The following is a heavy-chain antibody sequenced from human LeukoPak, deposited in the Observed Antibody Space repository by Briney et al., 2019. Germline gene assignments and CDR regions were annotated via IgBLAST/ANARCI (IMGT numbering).Heavy chain of an antibody. Sequence: GGSLRLSCAASGFTFSSYGMHWVRQAPGKGLEWVAFIRYDGSNKYYADSVKGRFTISRDNSKNTLYLQMNSLGAEDTAVYYCAKDLMVRGVPRQGFDYWGQGTLVTVSS. CDR3: AKDLMVRGVPRQGFDY. CDR2: IRYDGSNK. V-gene: IGHV3-30*02. CDR1: GFTFSSYG. J-gene: IGHJ4*02. D-gene: IGHD3-10*01.